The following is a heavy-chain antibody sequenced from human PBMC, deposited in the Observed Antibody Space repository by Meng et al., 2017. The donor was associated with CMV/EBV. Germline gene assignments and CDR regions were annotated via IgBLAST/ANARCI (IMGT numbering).Heavy chain of an antibody. D-gene: IGHD5-12*01. J-gene: IGHJ5*02. CDR1: GGTFSSYA. CDR2: IIPIFGTA. CDR3: ARGGFIVATILVVQNWFDP. Sequence: SVKVSCKASGGTFSSYAISWVRQAPGQGLEWMGGIIPIFGTANYAQKFQGRVTITTDESTSTGYMELSSLRSEDTAVYYCARGGFIVATILVVQNWFDPWGQGTLVTVSS. V-gene: IGHV1-69*05.